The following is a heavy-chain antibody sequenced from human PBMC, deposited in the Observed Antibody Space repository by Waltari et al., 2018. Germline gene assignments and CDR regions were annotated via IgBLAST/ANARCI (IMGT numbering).Heavy chain of an antibody. CDR2: IYSGGST. J-gene: IGHJ4*02. V-gene: IGHV3-66*01. Sequence: EVQLVESGGGLVQPGGSRRRSCAAPGLTFGSKYLGRVRQAPGKGLEWVSVIYSGGSTYYADSVKGRFTISRDNSKNTLYLQMNSLRAEDTAVYYCARVNWGSRYYFDYWGQGTLVTVSS. CDR1: GLTFGSKY. D-gene: IGHD7-27*01. CDR3: ARVNWGSRYYFDY.